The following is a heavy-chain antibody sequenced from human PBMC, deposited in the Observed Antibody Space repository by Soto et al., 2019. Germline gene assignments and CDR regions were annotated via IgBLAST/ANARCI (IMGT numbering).Heavy chain of an antibody. V-gene: IGHV3-30-3*01. CDR2: ISYDGSNK. CDR1: GFTFSSYA. Sequence: QVQLVESGGGVVQPGRSLRLSCAASGFTFSSYAMHWVRQAPGKGLEWVAVISYDGSNKYYADSVKGRFTISRDNSKNTLDLQMNSLRAEDTAVYYCARDDSSGWYLAHWGQGTLVTVSS. J-gene: IGHJ1*01. CDR3: ARDDSSGWYLAH. D-gene: IGHD6-19*01.